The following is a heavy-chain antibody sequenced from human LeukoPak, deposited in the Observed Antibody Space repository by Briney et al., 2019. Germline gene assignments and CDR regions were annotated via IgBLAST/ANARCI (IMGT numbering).Heavy chain of an antibody. J-gene: IGHJ4*02. D-gene: IGHD2/OR15-2a*01. Sequence: PSETLPLTCAVYGGSFSGYYWSWIRQPPGKGLEWIGEINHSGSTNYNPSLKSRVTISVDTSKNQFSLKLSSVTAADTAVYYCARVGFLSMAWDYWGQGTLVTVSS. CDR3: ARVGFLSMAWDY. CDR2: INHSGST. V-gene: IGHV4-34*01. CDR1: GGSFSGYY.